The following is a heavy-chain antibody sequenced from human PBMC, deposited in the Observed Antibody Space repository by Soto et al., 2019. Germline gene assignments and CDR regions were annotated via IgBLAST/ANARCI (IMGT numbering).Heavy chain of an antibody. CDR1: GGSISSGGYY. J-gene: IGHJ3*02. CDR3: ARDTKVAALYRRVFDAFDI. V-gene: IGHV4-31*03. D-gene: IGHD2-2*02. CDR2: IYYSGST. Sequence: SETLSFTCTVSGGSISSGGYYWSWIRQHPGKGLEWIGYIYYSGSTYYNPSLKSRVTISVDTSKNQFSLKLSSVTAADTAVYYCARDTKVAALYRRVFDAFDIWGQGTMVTVSS.